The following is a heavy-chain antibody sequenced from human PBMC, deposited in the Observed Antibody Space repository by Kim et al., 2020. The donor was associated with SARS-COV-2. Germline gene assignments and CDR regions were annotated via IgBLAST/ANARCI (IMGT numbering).Heavy chain of an antibody. D-gene: IGHD1-26*01. V-gene: IGHV3-30-3*01. J-gene: IGHJ4*02. CDR2: ISYDGSNK. CDR3: ARTYSGSYFDYFDY. Sequence: GGSLRLSCAVSGFTFSSYAMHWVRQAPGKGLEWVAVISYDGSNKYYADSVKGRFTISRDNSKNTLYLQMNSLRAEDTAVYYCARTYSGSYFDYFDYWGQGTLVTVSS. CDR1: GFTFSSYA.